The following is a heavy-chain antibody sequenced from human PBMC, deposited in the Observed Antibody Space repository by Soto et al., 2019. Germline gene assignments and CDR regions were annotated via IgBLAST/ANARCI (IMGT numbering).Heavy chain of an antibody. V-gene: IGHV1-18*01. CDR3: ARMVRGSNIDYYHYMDV. D-gene: IGHD3-10*01. CDR2: ISAYNGDT. Sequence: QVQLVQSGGEVRKPGASVKVSCKASGYTFTSHGISWVRQAPGQGLEWMGWISAYNGDTNYAHKLQGRVTVTTDRSTSTAYMELRSLRSEDTAVYYCARMVRGSNIDYYHYMDVWGKGTTVTVSS. J-gene: IGHJ6*03. CDR1: GYTFTSHG.